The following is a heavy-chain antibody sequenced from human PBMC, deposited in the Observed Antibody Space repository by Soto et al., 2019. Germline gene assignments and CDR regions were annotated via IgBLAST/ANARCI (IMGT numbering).Heavy chain of an antibody. D-gene: IGHD2-21*01. V-gene: IGHV3-48*02. J-gene: IGHJ4*02. CDR2: ISSSGSTI. CDR3: ARGRGYCGGTNCYLDY. Sequence: EVQLVESGGGLVQPGGSLRLSCAASGFSFSSHSMKWVRQVPGKGLEWVSYISSSGSTIYYADSVKGRFTISRDNAKNSLYLQMNSLRDDDTAVYYCARGRGYCGGTNCYLDYWGQGALVTVSS. CDR1: GFSFSSHS.